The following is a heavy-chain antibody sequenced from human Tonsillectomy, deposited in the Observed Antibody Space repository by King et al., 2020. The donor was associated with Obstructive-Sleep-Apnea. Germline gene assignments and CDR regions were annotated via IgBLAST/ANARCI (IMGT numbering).Heavy chain of an antibody. V-gene: IGHV3-74*01. CDR3: VRDGNWTIDS. J-gene: IGHJ4*02. CDR2: INPGGSAT. D-gene: IGHD1-20*01. Sequence: VQLVESGGDLVQPGGSLRLSCAASGFTFSSYWMHWVRQTPGKGLVWVSRINPGGSATNYADSVRGRFTISSDNAKNTRSLQMNSLRAEATAVYSCVRDGNWTIDSWGQGALVTVSS. CDR1: GFTFSSYW.